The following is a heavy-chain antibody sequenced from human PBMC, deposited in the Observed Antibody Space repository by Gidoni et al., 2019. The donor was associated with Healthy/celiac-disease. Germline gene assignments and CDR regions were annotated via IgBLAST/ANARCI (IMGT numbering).Heavy chain of an antibody. D-gene: IGHD1-26*01. CDR1: GFAFRSYA. Sequence: QVQLVESGGGVVQPGRSLRLSCEASGFAFRSYAMHWVRQAPGKGREWVAVISYDGSNKYYADSVKGRFTISRDNSKNTLYLQMNSLRAEDTAVYYCARSSGGWELEGYFDYWGQGTLVTVSS. V-gene: IGHV3-30*04. J-gene: IGHJ4*02. CDR2: ISYDGSNK. CDR3: ARSSGGWELEGYFDY.